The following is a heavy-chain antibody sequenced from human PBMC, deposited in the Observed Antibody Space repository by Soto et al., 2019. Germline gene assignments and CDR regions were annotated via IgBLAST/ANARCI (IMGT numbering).Heavy chain of an antibody. J-gene: IGHJ3*02. CDR3: ARVERGTATTVVDAFDI. V-gene: IGHV4-34*01. D-gene: IGHD1-1*01. CDR1: GGSVNSGNYY. Sequence: QVQLQQWGAGLLKPSETLSLTCAVYGGSVNSGNYYWSWIRQPPGKGLEWIGEMSHSGGTHFNPSLKSGVTISVDTSKNQLSLKMSSVTAADTALYYCARVERGTATTVVDAFDIWGPGTLVTVSS. CDR2: MSHSGGT.